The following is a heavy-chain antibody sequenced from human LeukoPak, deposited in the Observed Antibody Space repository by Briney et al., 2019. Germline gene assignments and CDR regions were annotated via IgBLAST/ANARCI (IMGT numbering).Heavy chain of an antibody. V-gene: IGHV3-7*02. CDR1: RSTFSSYW. Sequence: GGSLRLSCAASRSTFSSYWMSWVRQAPAKGVAWVANIKEDGSEKYYVDSVKGRFTISRDNAKNSLYLQMNSLRAEDTAVYYCARLSSGWPNYYYYYMDVWGKGTTVTVSS. J-gene: IGHJ6*03. CDR3: ARLSSGWPNYYYYYMDV. CDR2: IKEDGSEK. D-gene: IGHD6-19*01.